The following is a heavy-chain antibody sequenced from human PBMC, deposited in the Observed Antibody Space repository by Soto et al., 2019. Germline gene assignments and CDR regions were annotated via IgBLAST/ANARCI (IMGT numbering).Heavy chain of an antibody. CDR2: ISWNSGNL. CDR3: AQGASTTVFAFDDY. CDR1: GFTFDDYA. J-gene: IGHJ4*02. Sequence: EVQLVESGGGLVQPGRSLRLSCAASGFTFDDYAMHWVRHGPGKGLEWVSSISWNSGNLGYADCVKGRFTISRDNAKNSLYLQMNSLRGEETALYYCAQGASTTVFAFDDYWGQGPLVTVSS. D-gene: IGHD4-17*01. V-gene: IGHV3-9*01.